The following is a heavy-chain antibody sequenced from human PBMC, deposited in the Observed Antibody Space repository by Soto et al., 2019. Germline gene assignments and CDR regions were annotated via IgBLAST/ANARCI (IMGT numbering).Heavy chain of an antibody. J-gene: IGHJ6*02. Sequence: GGSLRLSCAASGFTFSSYAMSWVRQAPGKGLEWVSAICGSGGSTYYADSVKGRFTISRDNSKNTLYLQMNSLRAEDTAVYYCAKVPARAGYYDSSGDYYYYYGMDVWGQGTTVTVSS. D-gene: IGHD3-22*01. CDR1: GFTFSSYA. CDR3: AKVPARAGYYDSSGDYYYYYGMDV. CDR2: ICGSGGST. V-gene: IGHV3-23*01.